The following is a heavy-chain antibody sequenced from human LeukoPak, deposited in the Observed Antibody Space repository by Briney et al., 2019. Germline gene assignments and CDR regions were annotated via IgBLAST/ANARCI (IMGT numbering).Heavy chain of an antibody. D-gene: IGHD4-17*01. V-gene: IGHV3-49*03. CDR1: GFTFGDYA. CDR2: IRSEAYGGTT. J-gene: IGHJ4*02. Sequence: GRSLRLSRTASGFTFGDYAMSWFRQAPGKGLEWVGFIRSEAYGGTTEYAASVKGRFTLSRDDSKSIAYLQMNSLKTEDAAMYYCTRDTSYGDYFADYWGQGTLVTVSS. CDR3: TRDTSYGDYFADY.